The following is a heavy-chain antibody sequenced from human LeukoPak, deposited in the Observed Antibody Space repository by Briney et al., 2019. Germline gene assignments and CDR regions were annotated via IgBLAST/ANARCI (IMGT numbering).Heavy chain of an antibody. Sequence: GRSLRLSCAASGFTFSTYAIHWVRQAPGKGPEWLAVISYDGSTKYYADSVKGRFTISRDNSKNTMYLQMDSLRPEDTAVFYCAKAYCTGVSCYGRYYYGMDVWGQGTTVTVSS. D-gene: IGHD2-15*01. J-gene: IGHJ6*02. V-gene: IGHV3-30*18. CDR3: AKAYCTGVSCYGRYYYGMDV. CDR1: GFTFSTYA. CDR2: ISYDGSTK.